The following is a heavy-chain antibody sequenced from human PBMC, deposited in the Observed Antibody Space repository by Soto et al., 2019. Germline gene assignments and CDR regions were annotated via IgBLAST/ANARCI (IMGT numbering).Heavy chain of an antibody. V-gene: IGHV3-23*01. J-gene: IGHJ4*02. D-gene: IGHD2-15*01. CDR2: ISGSGGST. CDR3: AKAPRVVVAATGFDY. Sequence: GGSLRLSCAASGFTFSSYAMSWVRQAPGKGLEWVSAISGSGGSTYYADSVKGRFTISRDNSKNTLYLQMNSLRAEDTAVYYCAKAPRVVVAATGFDYWGQGTLVTVSS. CDR1: GFTFSSYA.